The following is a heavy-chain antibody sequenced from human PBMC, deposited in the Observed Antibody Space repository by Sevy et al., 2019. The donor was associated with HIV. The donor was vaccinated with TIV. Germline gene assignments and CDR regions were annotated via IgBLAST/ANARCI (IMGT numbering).Heavy chain of an antibody. Sequence: GGSLRLSCAASGFTFRNYAMSWLRQAPGKGLEWVSALSGTGGSTYYADSVKGRFTISRDNSKNTLYLQMNSLRVEDTAVYYCAKDLDIVAVAAAIRLSYWGQRTLVTVSS. CDR2: LSGTGGST. CDR3: AKDLDIVAVAAAIRLSY. D-gene: IGHD2-2*01. J-gene: IGHJ4*02. CDR1: GFTFRNYA. V-gene: IGHV3-23*01.